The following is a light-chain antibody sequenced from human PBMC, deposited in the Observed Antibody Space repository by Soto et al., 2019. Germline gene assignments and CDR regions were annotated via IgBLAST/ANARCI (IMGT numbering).Light chain of an antibody. CDR2: GAS. V-gene: IGKV3-20*01. Sequence: EIVLTQSPCTLTLSPGERATLSCRASQSVSSSYLAWYQQKPGKAPRLLIYGASSRATGIPERFSGSGSGTDFTLTISRLAPEDFELYYCQQYDSSPMTFGQGTKVDIK. CDR1: QSVSSSY. CDR3: QQYDSSPMT. J-gene: IGKJ1*01.